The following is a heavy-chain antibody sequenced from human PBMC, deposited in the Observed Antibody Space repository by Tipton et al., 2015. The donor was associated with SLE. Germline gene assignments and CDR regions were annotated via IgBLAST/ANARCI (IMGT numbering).Heavy chain of an antibody. CDR1: GGSISSGGYY. J-gene: IGHJ4*02. CDR2: INHSGST. V-gene: IGHV4-31*03. Sequence: TLSLTCTVSGGSISSGGYYWSWIRQHPGKGLEWIGEINHSGSTNYNPSLKSRVTISVDTSKNQFSLKLSSVTAADTAVYYCARGRYYDSSGLGYWGQGTLATVSS. CDR3: ARGRYYDSSGLGY. D-gene: IGHD3-22*01.